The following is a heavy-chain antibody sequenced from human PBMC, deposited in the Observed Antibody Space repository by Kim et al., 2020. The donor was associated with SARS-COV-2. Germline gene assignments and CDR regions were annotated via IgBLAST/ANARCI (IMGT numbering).Heavy chain of an antibody. CDR1: GGSISSGGYY. D-gene: IGHD6-19*01. CDR3: ARDQGLRAGAVDY. V-gene: IGHV4-31*03. J-gene: IGHJ4*02. CDR2: IYYSGST. Sequence: SETLSLTCTVSGGSISSGGYYWSWIRQHPGKGLEWIGYIYYSGSTYYNPSLKSRVTISVDTSKNQFSLKLSSVTAADTAVYYCARDQGLRAGAVDYWGQGTLVTVSS.